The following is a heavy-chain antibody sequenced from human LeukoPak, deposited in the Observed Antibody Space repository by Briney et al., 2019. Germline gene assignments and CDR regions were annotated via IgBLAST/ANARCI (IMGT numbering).Heavy chain of an antibody. CDR1: GGSVSSGSYY. D-gene: IGHD3-22*01. V-gene: IGHV4-61*01. J-gene: IGHJ4*02. CDR2: IYYSGST. CDR3: ARLVDYYDSRGYFDS. Sequence: SETLSLTCTVSGGSVSSGSYYWSWIRQPPGKGLEWIGYIYYSGSTNYNPSLKSRVTISVDTSKNQFSLKLSSVTAADTAVYYCARLVDYYDSRGYFDSWGQGTLVTVSS.